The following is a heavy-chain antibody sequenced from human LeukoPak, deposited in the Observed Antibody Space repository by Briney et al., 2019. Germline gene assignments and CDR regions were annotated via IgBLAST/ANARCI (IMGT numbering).Heavy chain of an antibody. V-gene: IGHV1-8*01. Sequence: GASVKVSCKASGYTFTSYDINWVRQATGQGLEWMGWMNPNSGNTGYAQKFQGRVTMTRNTSISTAYMELSSLRSEDTAVYYCARGTKVPAAKTLYYYYYYMDVWGKGTTVTVSS. CDR3: ARGTKVPAAKTLYYYYYYMDV. CDR2: MNPNSGNT. J-gene: IGHJ6*03. D-gene: IGHD2-2*01. CDR1: GYTFTSYD.